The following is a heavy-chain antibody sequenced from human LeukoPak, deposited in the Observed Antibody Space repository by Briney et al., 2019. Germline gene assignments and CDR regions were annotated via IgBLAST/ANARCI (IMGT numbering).Heavy chain of an antibody. CDR2: ISAYNGNT. D-gene: IGHD3-22*01. CDR3: ARRYYDRREDWFDP. J-gene: IGHJ5*02. CDR1: GYTFTSYG. V-gene: IGHV1-18*01. Sequence: ASVKVSCKASGYTFTSYGISWVRQAPGQGLEWMGWISAYNGNTNYAQKLQGRVTMTTDTSMSTAYMELRSLRSDDTAVYYCARRYYDRREDWFDPWGQGTLVTVSS.